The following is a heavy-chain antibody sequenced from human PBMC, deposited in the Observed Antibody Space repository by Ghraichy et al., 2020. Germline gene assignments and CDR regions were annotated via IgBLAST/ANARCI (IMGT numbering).Heavy chain of an antibody. J-gene: IGHJ4*02. CDR1: GFTFSSYA. CDR2: IRCRGGSS. V-gene: IGHV3-23*01. D-gene: IGHD1-26*01. CDR3: GRAPDLGDEWEY. Sequence: GGSLRLSCAASGFTFSSYAMTWVRQAPGKGLEWVSAIRCRGGSSYYADSVKGRFTISRDNSKNTLYLQLDNLRADDTAVYFCGRAPDLGDEWEYWGQGTLVSVSS.